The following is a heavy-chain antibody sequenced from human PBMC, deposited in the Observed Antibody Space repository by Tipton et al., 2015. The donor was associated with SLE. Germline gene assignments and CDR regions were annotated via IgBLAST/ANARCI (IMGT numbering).Heavy chain of an antibody. CDR2: ISSSSSYT. CDR3: TRTRTVATIRYYFDF. CDR1: GFTFSDYY. Sequence: GSLRLSCAASGFTFSDYYMSWIRQAPGKGLEWVSYISSSSSYTNYADSVKGRFTISRDNAKNSLYLQMNSLRAEDTAVYYCTRTRTVATIRYYFDFWGQGTLVTVSS. V-gene: IGHV3-11*03. D-gene: IGHD5-12*01. J-gene: IGHJ4*02.